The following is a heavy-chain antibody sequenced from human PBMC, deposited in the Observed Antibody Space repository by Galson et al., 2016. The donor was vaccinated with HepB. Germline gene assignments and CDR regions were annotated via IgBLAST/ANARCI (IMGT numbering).Heavy chain of an antibody. CDR2: ITIDGSNT. D-gene: IGHD4-23*01. Sequence: SLRLSCAASGFTFSNYWMHWVRQAPGKGLVWVSHITIDGSNTNYADSVKGRFTISRDNAKNTLYLQMNSLRAEDTAVYYCARGLWRGGWIDYWCQETLVAVSA. CDR3: ARGLWRGGWIDY. V-gene: IGHV3-74*01. CDR1: GFTFSNYW. J-gene: IGHJ4*02.